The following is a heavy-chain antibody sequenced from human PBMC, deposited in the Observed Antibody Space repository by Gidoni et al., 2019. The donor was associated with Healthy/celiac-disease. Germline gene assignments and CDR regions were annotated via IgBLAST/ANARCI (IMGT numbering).Heavy chain of an antibody. J-gene: IGHJ4*02. D-gene: IGHD6-19*01. CDR2: IDWDDDK. Sequence: QVTLRESGPALVKPTPTLTLTCTFSGFSLSTSGMCVSWIRQPPGKALEWLARIDWDDDKYYSTSLKTRLTISKDTSKNQVVLTMTNMDPVDTATYYCARARTVAGTRTLDYWGQGTLVTVAS. CDR1: GFSLSTSGMC. CDR3: ARARTVAGTRTLDY. V-gene: IGHV2-70*15.